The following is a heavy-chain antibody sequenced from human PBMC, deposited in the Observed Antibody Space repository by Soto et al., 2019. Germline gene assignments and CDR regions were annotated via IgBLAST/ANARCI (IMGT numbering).Heavy chain of an antibody. D-gene: IGHD2-2*01. J-gene: IGHJ4*02. Sequence: SETLSLTCTVSGGSINSGDSYWNWIRQHPEKGLEWIGYINYRGSTFYNPSLKSRIIISVDTSKNQFSLKLSSVTAADTAVYYCARDAPGVDPYWGQGTLVTVSS. CDR1: GGSINSGDSY. CDR2: INYRGST. CDR3: ARDAPGVDPY. V-gene: IGHV4-31*03.